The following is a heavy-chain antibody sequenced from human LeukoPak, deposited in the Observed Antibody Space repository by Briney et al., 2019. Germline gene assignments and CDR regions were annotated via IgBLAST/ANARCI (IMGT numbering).Heavy chain of an antibody. J-gene: IGHJ6*02. D-gene: IGHD3-10*01. CDR1: GGSFSGYY. V-gene: IGHV4-34*01. CDR2: INHSGST. Sequence: SETLSLTCAVYGGSFSGYYWSWIRQPPGKGLEWIGEINHSGSTNHNPSLKSRVTISVDTSKNQFSLKLSSVTAADTAVYYCARGGLLLWFGELPWDYYYYGMDVWGQGTTVTVSS. CDR3: ARGGLLLWFGELPWDYYYYGMDV.